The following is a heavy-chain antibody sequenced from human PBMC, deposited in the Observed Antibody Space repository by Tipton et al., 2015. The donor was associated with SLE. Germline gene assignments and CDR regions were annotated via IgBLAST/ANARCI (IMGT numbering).Heavy chain of an antibody. V-gene: IGHV4-59*01. J-gene: IGHJ4*02. CDR2: MYHSGST. CDR3: ARHLKNQWELLGYYFDS. D-gene: IGHD1-26*01. CDR1: GASIRTYY. Sequence: TLSLTCAVSGASIRTYYWSWIRQSPGKGLEWIGHMYHSGSTNYNPSLASRVTISIDKSKNQLSLTLNSVTTADTGVYYCARHLKNQWELLGYYFDSWGQGTLVSVSS.